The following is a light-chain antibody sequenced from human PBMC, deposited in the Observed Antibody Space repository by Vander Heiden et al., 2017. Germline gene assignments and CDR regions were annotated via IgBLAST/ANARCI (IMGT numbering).Light chain of an antibody. CDR1: GTNMGGGVD. CDR2: GNI. Sequence: QSVLRQPPSASGGPGQRGSMSCIEGGTNMGGGVDVHWYQQLPGTAPKVLIYGNINRPSGVPDRFSGSKSGTSASLAITGLQAEDEADYYCQSYDSSLSGWVFGGGTKLTVL. CDR3: QSYDSSLSGWV. V-gene: IGLV1-40*01. J-gene: IGLJ3*02.